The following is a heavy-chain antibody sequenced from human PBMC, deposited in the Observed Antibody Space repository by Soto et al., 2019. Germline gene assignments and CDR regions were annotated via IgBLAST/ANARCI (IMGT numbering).Heavy chain of an antibody. CDR1: GGSISSGGYY. CDR2: IYYSGST. J-gene: IGHJ4*02. CDR3: AGIYSGSPAGTLRY. Sequence: QVQLQESGPGLVKPSQTLSLTCTVSGGSISSGGYYWSWIRQHPGKGLEWIGYIYYSGSTYYNPSLKSRVTISVASSKNQFSLKLSSVTAADTAVYYWAGIYSGSPAGTLRYWGQGTLVSVSS. D-gene: IGHD1-26*01. V-gene: IGHV4-31*03.